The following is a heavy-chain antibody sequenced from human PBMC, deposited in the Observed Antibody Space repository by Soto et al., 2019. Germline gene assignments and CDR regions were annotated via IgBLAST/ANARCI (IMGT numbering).Heavy chain of an antibody. CDR2: ISANGQGI. Sequence: GGSLRLSCASSRFTFITYALSWVRQAPGKGLEWVSAISANGQGIYYADSVRGRFTISRDNSKNTIFLHMDSLRAEDTAVYYCAKDRNYPRDQFHYWGQGTLVTVSS. D-gene: IGHD1-7*01. J-gene: IGHJ4*02. CDR3: AKDRNYPRDQFHY. CDR1: RFTFITYA. V-gene: IGHV3-23*01.